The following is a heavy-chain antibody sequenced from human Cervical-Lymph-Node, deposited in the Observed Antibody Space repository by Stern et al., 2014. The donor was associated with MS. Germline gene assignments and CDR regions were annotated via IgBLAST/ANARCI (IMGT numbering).Heavy chain of an antibody. V-gene: IGHV1-2*02. CDR1: GYTFTDYY. CDR3: ASPGGGLDH. Sequence: VQLVQSGAEVKKPGASVRVSCKASGYTFTDYYLHWVRQAPGQGLEWMGWINLKNGATNYAQKFQGRVTMTRDPPISTAYMDLRSLTSDDPAVFYCASPGGGLDHWGQGPLVTVSP. D-gene: IGHD2-15*01. CDR2: INLKNGAT. J-gene: IGHJ4*02.